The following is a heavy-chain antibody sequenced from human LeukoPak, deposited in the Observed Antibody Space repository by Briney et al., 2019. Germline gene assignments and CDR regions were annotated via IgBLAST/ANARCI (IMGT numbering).Heavy chain of an antibody. Sequence: GGSLRLSCAASGFTFSTYDMSWVRQAPGKGLEWVSAISDSGGSTYYADSVRGRFTISRDNPKNTLYLQMDSLRAEDTALYYCARRVRAVGPSYWYFHLWGRGTLVTVSS. CDR1: GFTFSTYD. D-gene: IGHD6-19*01. CDR3: ARRVRAVGPSYWYFHL. V-gene: IGHV3-23*01. J-gene: IGHJ2*01. CDR2: ISDSGGST.